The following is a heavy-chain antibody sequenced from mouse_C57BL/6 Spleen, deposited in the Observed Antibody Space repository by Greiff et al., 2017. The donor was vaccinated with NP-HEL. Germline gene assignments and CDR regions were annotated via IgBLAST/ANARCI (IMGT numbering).Heavy chain of an antibody. Sequence: EVQRVESGGGLVKPGGSLKLSCAASGFTFSSYAMSWVRQTPEKRLEWVATISDGGSYTYYPDNVKGRFTISRDNAKNNLYLQMSHLKAEDTAMYYCARGYYGNYVDYWGQGTTLTVSS. D-gene: IGHD2-1*01. CDR2: ISDGGSYT. V-gene: IGHV5-4*01. CDR1: GFTFSSYA. J-gene: IGHJ2*01. CDR3: ARGYYGNYVDY.